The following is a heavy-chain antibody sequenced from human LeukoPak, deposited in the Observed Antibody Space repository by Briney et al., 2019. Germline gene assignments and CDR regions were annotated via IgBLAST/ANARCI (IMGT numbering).Heavy chain of an antibody. D-gene: IGHD4-11*01. CDR3: ARDDYNRL. CDR1: GFTLDDLW. V-gene: IGHV3-74*01. Sequence: GSLSLSCAASGFTLDDLWMHWVRPVPGKGLEWVSSSDGSSATFADSVRGRFTVSRDNAKNTLYLQMNSLRAEDTAVYYCARDDYNRLWGQGTLVTVSS. J-gene: IGHJ4*02. CDR2: SDGSSA.